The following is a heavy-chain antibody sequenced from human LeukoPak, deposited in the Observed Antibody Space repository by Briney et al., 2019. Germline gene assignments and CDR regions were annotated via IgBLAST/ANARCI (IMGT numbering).Heavy chain of an antibody. V-gene: IGHV5-51*01. Sequence: GDSLKISCKASGYTSSIYYIGWVRQMPGRGVEWMGIMYRGDSDTRYSPSFQGQVTISVDKSISTAYLQWSSLKASDTAIYFCATNGNYLDAFNIWGQGTMVTVSS. J-gene: IGHJ3*02. CDR2: MYRGDSDT. D-gene: IGHD1-7*01. CDR1: GYTSSIYY. CDR3: ATNGNYLDAFNI.